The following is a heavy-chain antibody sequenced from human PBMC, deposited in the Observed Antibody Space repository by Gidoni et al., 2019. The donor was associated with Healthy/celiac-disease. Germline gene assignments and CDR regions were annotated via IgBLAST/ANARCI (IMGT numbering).Heavy chain of an antibody. V-gene: IGHV3-23*01. J-gene: IGHJ4*02. CDR3: ANTLRRDGYNWYFDY. CDR2: ISGSGGST. D-gene: IGHD5-12*01. Sequence: AASGFTFSSYAMSWVRQAPGQGLEWVSAISGSGGSTYYADSVKGRFTISRDNSKNTLYLQMNSLRAEDTAVYYCANTLRRDGYNWYFDYWGQGTLVTVSS. CDR1: GFTFSSYA.